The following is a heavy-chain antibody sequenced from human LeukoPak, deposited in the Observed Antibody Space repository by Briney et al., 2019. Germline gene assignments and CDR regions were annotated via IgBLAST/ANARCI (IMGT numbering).Heavy chain of an antibody. CDR2: IYPGDSDT. J-gene: IGHJ5*02. CDR1: GYSFTSYW. CDR3: ARHFSTSSDGFDP. D-gene: IGHD2-2*01. Sequence: GESLKISCKGSGYSFTSYWIGWVRQMPGKGLEWMGIIYPGDSDTRYSPFFQGPVTISADKSISTAYLQWSSLKASDTAMYYCARHFSTSSDGFDPWGQGTLVTVSS. V-gene: IGHV5-51*01.